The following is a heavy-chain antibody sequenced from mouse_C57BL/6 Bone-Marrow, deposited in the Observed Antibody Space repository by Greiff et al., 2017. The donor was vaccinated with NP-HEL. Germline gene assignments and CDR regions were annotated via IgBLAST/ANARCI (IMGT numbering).Heavy chain of an antibody. Sequence: EVQLVESGGGLMQPGASLKLSCESTEYAFPSYDMSWVRKTPGHGLELVAAIIRGGGSTYYPDTMESRFTISRDNTNKTLYLQMSSLRSEDTALYYCARHRAFAYWGQGTLVTVSA. CDR2: IIRGGGST. CDR1: EYAFPSYD. CDR3: ARHRAFAY. V-gene: IGHV5-2*01. J-gene: IGHJ3*01.